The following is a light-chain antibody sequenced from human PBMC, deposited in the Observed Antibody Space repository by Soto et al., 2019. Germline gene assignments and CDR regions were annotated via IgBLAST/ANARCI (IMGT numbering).Light chain of an antibody. Sequence: VLTQSPGTLSLSPGERATLSCRAIQSVSSRYLAWYQQKPGQASRLLIYGAFYRATGIPARFSGSGSGTDFTLTISRLEPEDFAVYYCRQYNRSPSTFGQGTKLEIK. CDR3: RQYNRSPST. J-gene: IGKJ2*01. V-gene: IGKV3-20*01. CDR2: GAF. CDR1: QSVSSRY.